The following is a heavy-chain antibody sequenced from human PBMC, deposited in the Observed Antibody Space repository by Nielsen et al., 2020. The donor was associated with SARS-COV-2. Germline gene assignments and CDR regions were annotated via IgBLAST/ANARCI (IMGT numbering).Heavy chain of an antibody. CDR2: IYYSGST. Sequence: WIRQPPGKGLEWIGYIYYSGSTNYNPSLKSRVTISVDTSKNQFSLKLSSVTAADTAVYYCAMVYYDFWGLHSYYYYMDVWGKGTTVTVSS. CDR3: AMVYYDFWGLHSYYYYMDV. J-gene: IGHJ6*03. V-gene: IGHV4-59*08. D-gene: IGHD3-3*01.